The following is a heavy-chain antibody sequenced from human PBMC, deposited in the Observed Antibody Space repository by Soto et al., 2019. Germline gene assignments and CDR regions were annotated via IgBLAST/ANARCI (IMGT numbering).Heavy chain of an antibody. CDR3: AKPDS. V-gene: IGHV3-23*01. CDR1: GFTFSTYV. CDR2: IIGSGTST. J-gene: IGHJ4*02. Sequence: EVQLLESGGGLVQPGGSLRLSCAASGFTFSTYVMSWVRQAPGKGLEWVSTIIGSGTSTYYADSVKGRFTISRDNSRNTLYLQLNSLRAEHTAVYYCAKPDSWGQGTLVTVSS.